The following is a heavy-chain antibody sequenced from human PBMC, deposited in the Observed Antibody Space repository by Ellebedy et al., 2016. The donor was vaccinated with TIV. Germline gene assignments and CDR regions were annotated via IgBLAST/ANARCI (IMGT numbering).Heavy chain of an antibody. CDR1: GFIVSSYF. J-gene: IGHJ5*02. V-gene: IGHV3-66*01. D-gene: IGHD4-17*01. CDR2: IYGDGGT. CDR3: ARDPRGGGDYGDNWFDP. Sequence: PGGSLRLSCSASGFIVSSYFMSWVRQAPGKGLEWVSVIYGDGGTNYTDSVQGRFTISRDSSKNTLYLQINSLRAEDTAVYYCARDPRGGGDYGDNWFDPWGQGTLVTVSS.